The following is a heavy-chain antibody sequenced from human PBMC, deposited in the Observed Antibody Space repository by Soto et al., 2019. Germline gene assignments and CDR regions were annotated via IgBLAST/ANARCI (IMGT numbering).Heavy chain of an antibody. J-gene: IGHJ4*02. CDR3: ANGGSWYYPFNFDY. CDR1: GFTFSSYA. D-gene: IGHD6-13*01. Sequence: GGSLRLSCAASGFTFSSYAMSWVRQAPGKGLEWVSAISGSGGSTYYADSVKGRFTISRDNSKNTLNLQMNSLRAEDTAVYYCANGGSWYYPFNFDYWGQGTLVTVSS. CDR2: ISGSGGST. V-gene: IGHV3-23*01.